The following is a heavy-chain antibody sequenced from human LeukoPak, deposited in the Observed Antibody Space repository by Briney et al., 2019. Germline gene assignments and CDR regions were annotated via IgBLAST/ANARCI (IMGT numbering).Heavy chain of an antibody. Sequence: ASVKVSCKASGYTFTSNYIHWVRQAPGQGLEWMGMIYPRDGSTSYAQKFQGRVTVTRDTSTSTVHMELSGLRSEDTAVYYCARDQEGFDFWGQGTLVTVSS. J-gene: IGHJ4*02. V-gene: IGHV1-46*01. CDR1: GYTFTSNY. CDR2: IYPRDGST. CDR3: ARDQEGFDF.